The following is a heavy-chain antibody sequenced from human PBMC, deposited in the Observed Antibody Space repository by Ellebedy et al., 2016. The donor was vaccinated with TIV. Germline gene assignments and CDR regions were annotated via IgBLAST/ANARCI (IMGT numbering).Heavy chain of an antibody. J-gene: IGHJ4*02. CDR3: ARDSTLLGYCSSTSCYTGFDY. Sequence: ASVKVSCXASGYTFTSYYMHWVRQAPGQGLEWMGIINPNSGGTNYAQKFQGRVTMTRDTSISTAYMEVSRLRSDDTAVYYCARDSTLLGYCSSTSCYTGFDYWGQGTLVTVSS. CDR1: GYTFTSYY. D-gene: IGHD2-2*02. V-gene: IGHV1-2*02. CDR2: INPNSGGT.